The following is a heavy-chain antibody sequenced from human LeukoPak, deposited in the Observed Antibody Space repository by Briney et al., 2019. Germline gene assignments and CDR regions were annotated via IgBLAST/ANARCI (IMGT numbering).Heavy chain of an antibody. CDR3: ARDRGTISNGFDP. D-gene: IGHD1-1*01. V-gene: IGHV4-34*01. J-gene: IGHJ5*02. CDR1: GGSFSGYY. Sequence: PSETLSLTCAVYGGSFSGYYWSWIRQPPGKGLEWIGEINHSGSTYYNPSLKSRVTISVGTSKNQFSLKLSSVTAADTAVYYCARDRGTISNGFDPWGQGTLVTVSS. CDR2: INHSGST.